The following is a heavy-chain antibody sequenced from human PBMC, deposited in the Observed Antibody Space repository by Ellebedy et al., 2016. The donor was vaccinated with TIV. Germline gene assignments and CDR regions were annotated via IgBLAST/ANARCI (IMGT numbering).Heavy chain of an antibody. CDR1: GFSFRSYW. V-gene: IGHV3-7*01. CDR3: ATDGSYGDYLSPAHAFVF. J-gene: IGHJ3*01. D-gene: IGHD4-17*01. CDR2: INQGGSER. Sequence: GGSLRLSCGSSGFSFRSYWMTWVRQAPGKGLEWVANINQGGSERHYVDSVKGRFTISRDNAKNSLYLEMNSLRAEDTAVYYCATDGSYGDYLSPAHAFVFWGQGTMVTVSS.